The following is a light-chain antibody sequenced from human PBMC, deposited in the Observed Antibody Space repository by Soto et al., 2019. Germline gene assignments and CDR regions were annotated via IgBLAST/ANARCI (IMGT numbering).Light chain of an antibody. CDR2: DDR. CDR1: NIGSKS. V-gene: IGLV3-21*02. J-gene: IGLJ1*01. Sequence: SYELSQPPSVSVAPGQTATITCGGKNIGSKSVHWYQQKPGQAPVLVVYDDRDRPSGIPERFSGSNSGNTATLTISTVEAGDEADYYCLVWDISTDPNYVFGAGTKLTVL. CDR3: LVWDISTDPNYV.